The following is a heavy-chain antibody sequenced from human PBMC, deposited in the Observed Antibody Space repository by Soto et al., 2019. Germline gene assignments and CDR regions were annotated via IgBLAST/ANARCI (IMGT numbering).Heavy chain of an antibody. CDR3: ARVEVDDLPLYYGMDV. J-gene: IGHJ6*02. D-gene: IGHD1-1*01. CDR2: ISPIFGTA. CDR1: GGTFSSYA. Sequence: SVKVSCKASGGTFSSYAISWVRQAPGQGLEWMGGISPIFGTANYAQKLQGRVTITADESTSTAYMELRSLRSDDTAVYYCARVEVDDLPLYYGMDVWGQGTTVTVSS. V-gene: IGHV1-69*13.